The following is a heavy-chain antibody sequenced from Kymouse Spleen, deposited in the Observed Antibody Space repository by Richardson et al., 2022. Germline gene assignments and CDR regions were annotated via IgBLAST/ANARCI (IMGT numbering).Heavy chain of an antibody. V-gene: IGHV4-34*01. D-gene: IGHD5-18,IGHD5-18*01,IGHD6-6*01. Sequence: QVQLQQWGAGLLKPSETLSLTCAVYGGSFSGYYWSWIRQPPGKGLEWIGEINHSGSTNYNPSLKSRVTISVDTSKNQFSLKLSSVTAADTAVYYCAREDSSPFDYWGQGTLVTVSS. CDR3: AREDSSPFDY. J-gene: IGHJ4*02. CDR2: INHSGST. CDR1: GGSFSGYY.